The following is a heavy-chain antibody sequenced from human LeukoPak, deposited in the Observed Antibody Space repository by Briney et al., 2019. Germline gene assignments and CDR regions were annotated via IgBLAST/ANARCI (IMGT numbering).Heavy chain of an antibody. CDR2: INANSGGT. Sequence: ASVKVSCKASGYTFTGYYKHWVRQAPGQGPEWMGWINANSGGTNYAQKFQGRVTMTRDASISTAYMELSRLSSDDTAVYYCACASGTYYNGNYFDYWGQGTLVTVSS. V-gene: IGHV1-2*02. CDR1: GYTFTGYY. CDR3: ACASGTYYNGNYFDY. D-gene: IGHD3-10*01. J-gene: IGHJ4*02.